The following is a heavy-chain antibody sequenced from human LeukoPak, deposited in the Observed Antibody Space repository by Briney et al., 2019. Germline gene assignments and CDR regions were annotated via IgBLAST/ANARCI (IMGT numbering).Heavy chain of an antibody. CDR2: IYYSGST. CDR3: ARHWGNYARSWFDP. J-gene: IGHJ5*02. V-gene: IGHV4-61*08. Sequence: SETLSLTCQVSGGSISSGDYYWSWIRQPPGKGLEWIGYIYYSGSTNYNPSLKSRVTISVDTSKNQFSLKLSSVTAADTAVYYCARHWGNYARSWFDPWGQGTLVTVSS. D-gene: IGHD4-11*01. CDR1: GGSISSGDYY.